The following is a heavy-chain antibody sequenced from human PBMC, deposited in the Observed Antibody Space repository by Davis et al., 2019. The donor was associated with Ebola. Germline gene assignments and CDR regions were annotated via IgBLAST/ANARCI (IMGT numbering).Heavy chain of an antibody. Sequence: GESLKISCAASGFTFSPYSMSWVRQAPGKGLEWISYISGASETIYYADSVKGRFTISRDNAKNSLYLQMNSLGDEDTAMYYCARDNWYKNDNWGQGTLVTVSS. J-gene: IGHJ4*02. D-gene: IGHD1/OR15-1a*01. CDR2: ISGASETI. CDR1: GFTFSPYS. V-gene: IGHV3-48*02. CDR3: ARDNWYKNDN.